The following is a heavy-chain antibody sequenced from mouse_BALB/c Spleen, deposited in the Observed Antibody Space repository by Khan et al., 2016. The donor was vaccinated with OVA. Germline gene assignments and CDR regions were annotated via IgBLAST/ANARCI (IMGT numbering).Heavy chain of an antibody. J-gene: IGHJ2*01. D-gene: IGHD1-2*01. CDR1: GYSITSGYG. CDR3: ARTARIKY. Sequence: VQLKESGPGLVKPSQSLSLTCTVTGYSITSGYGWNWIRQFPGNKLEWMGYIRYSGCTNYNQTLKSQITFTRDKSKNQFFLQLNSVTTEDTATYDCARTARIKYWGQGTTRTVSS. CDR2: IRYSGCT. V-gene: IGHV3-1*02.